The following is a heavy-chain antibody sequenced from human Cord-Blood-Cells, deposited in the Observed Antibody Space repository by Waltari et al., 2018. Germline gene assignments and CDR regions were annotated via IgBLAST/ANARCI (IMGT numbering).Heavy chain of an antibody. J-gene: IGHJ4*02. D-gene: IGHD6-13*01. Sequence: QVQLVQSGAEVKKPGSSVKVSCKASGGTFSSYAISWSRQAPGQGLGGMGGIIPILGTANYAQKFQGRGTITADESTSTAYMELSSLRSEDTAVYYCARGSSSSWYDCFDYWGQGTLVTVSS. CDR2: IIPILGTA. V-gene: IGHV1-69*01. CDR3: ARGSSSSWYDCFDY. CDR1: GGTFSSYA.